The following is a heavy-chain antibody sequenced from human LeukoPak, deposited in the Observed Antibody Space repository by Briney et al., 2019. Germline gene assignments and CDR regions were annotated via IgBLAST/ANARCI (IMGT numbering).Heavy chain of an antibody. CDR1: GFTFSSYG. V-gene: IGHV3-23*01. J-gene: IGHJ5*01. CDR3: AKSPGTAAGYWFDS. Sequence: PGGSPRLSCAASGFTFSSYGMSWVRQVPGKGLEWVSAVTSSGGDTYYADSVKGRFTISRDSSNNTLYLQMYSLRAEDTALYYCAKSPGTAAGYWFDSWGQGALVTVSS. CDR2: VTSSGGDT. D-gene: IGHD6-13*01.